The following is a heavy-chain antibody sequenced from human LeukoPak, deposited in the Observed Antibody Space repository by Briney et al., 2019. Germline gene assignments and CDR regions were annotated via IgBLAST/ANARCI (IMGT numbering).Heavy chain of an antibody. CDR3: AGSYDSSGYYTKAFDY. V-gene: IGHV3-66*02. CDR1: GFTVSSNY. Sequence: GGSLRLSCAASGFTVSSNYMSWVRQAPGQGLEWVSVIYSGGSTYYADSVKGRLTISRDNSKNTLYLQMNSLRAEDTAVYYCAGSYDSSGYYTKAFDYWGQGTLVTVSS. D-gene: IGHD3-22*01. J-gene: IGHJ4*02. CDR2: IYSGGST.